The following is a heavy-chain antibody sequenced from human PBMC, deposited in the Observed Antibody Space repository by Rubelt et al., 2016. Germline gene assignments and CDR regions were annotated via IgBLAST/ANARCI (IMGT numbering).Heavy chain of an antibody. D-gene: IGHD6-13*01. CDR2: IYYSGST. V-gene: IGHV4-34*01. J-gene: IGHJ6*02. CDR1: GGSFSGYY. CDR3: ARVSDSNPLDV. Sequence: QVQLQQWGAGLLKPSETLSLTCAVYGGSFSGYYWSWIRQPPGKGLEWIGSIYYSGSTYYNPSLKSRVTISGDTSKNQFSLKLGSVTAADTAVYYCARVSDSNPLDVWGQGTTVTVSS.